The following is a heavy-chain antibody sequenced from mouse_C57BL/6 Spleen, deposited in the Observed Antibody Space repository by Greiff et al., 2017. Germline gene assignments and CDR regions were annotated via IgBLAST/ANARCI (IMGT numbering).Heavy chain of an antibody. J-gene: IGHJ2*01. CDR1: GFTFSSYG. CDR2: ISSGGSYT. V-gene: IGHV5-6*01. Sequence: EVKLVESGGDLVKPGGSLKLSCAASGFTFSSYGMSWVRQTPDKRLEWVATISSGGSYTYYPDSVKGRFTISRDNAKNTLYLQMSSLKSEDTAMYYCASQPYFDYWGQGTTLTVSS. CDR3: ASQPYFDY.